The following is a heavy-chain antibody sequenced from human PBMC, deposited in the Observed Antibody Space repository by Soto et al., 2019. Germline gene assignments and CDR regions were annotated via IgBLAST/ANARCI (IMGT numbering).Heavy chain of an antibody. D-gene: IGHD3-10*01. Sequence: PGGSLSLSCAASGFNFTKYGMFWVRQAPGKGLEWVAVIWDVGSHVYYADSVKGRFSVSRANPKNTLYLQLGSLRAEDTAIYYRARVLRASVSYGSDYWGQG. J-gene: IGHJ4*02. CDR3: ARVLRASVSYGSDY. CDR2: IWDVGSHV. V-gene: IGHV3-33*07. CDR1: GFNFTKYG.